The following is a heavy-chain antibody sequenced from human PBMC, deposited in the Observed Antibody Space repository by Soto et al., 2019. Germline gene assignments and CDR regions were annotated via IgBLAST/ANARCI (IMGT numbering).Heavy chain of an antibody. CDR1: GFTFSSYG. Sequence: PGGSLRLSCAASGFTFSSYGMHWVRQAPGKGLEWVAVIWYDGSNKYYADSVKGRFTISRDNSKNTLYLQMNSLRAEDTAVYYCARDASKLGYDMGMAYGMDVWGQGTTVTVSS. CDR2: IWYDGSNK. D-gene: IGHD3-9*01. J-gene: IGHJ6*02. CDR3: ARDASKLGYDMGMAYGMDV. V-gene: IGHV3-33*01.